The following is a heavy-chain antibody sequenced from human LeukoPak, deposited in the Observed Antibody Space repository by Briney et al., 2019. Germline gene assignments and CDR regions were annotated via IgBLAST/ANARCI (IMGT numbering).Heavy chain of an antibody. J-gene: IGHJ5*02. Sequence: PSETLSLTCAVHGGSFSGYYWSWIRQPPGKGLEWIGEINHSGSTNYNPSPKSRVTVSVATSKNPLSLNLSSVTAADTGVYYCARSRNMATKTTWDLWGQGRLVTVSS. D-gene: IGHD5-12*01. CDR3: ARSRNMATKTTWDL. V-gene: IGHV4-34*01. CDR1: GGSFSGYY. CDR2: INHSGST.